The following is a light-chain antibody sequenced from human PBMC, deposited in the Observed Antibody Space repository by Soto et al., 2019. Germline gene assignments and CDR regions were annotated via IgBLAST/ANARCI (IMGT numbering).Light chain of an antibody. J-gene: IGKJ5*01. CDR2: RAY. CDR3: QQYNAYPLT. CDR1: QSISSW. V-gene: IGKV1-5*03. Sequence: DIQMTQSPSTLSVSVGDRVTITCRASQSISSWLAWYQQKPGKAPKFLIYRAYNLKSGVPSRFSVSGSGTEFPLTISSLQPDDFATYYCQQYNAYPLTFGQGTRLENK.